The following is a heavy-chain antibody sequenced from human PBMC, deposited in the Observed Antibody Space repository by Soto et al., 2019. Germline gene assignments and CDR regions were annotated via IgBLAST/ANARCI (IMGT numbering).Heavy chain of an antibody. V-gene: IGHV1-69*02. D-gene: IGHD6-19*01. J-gene: IGHJ3*02. CDR3: ASLAVAGVACDI. CDR1: GGTFSSYT. Sequence: QVQLVQSGAEVKKPGSSVKVSCTASGGTFSSYTISWVRQAPGQGLEWMGRIIPILGIANYAQKFQGRVTITAYKSTSTAYTELSSVRYEDTAVDYGASLAVAGVACDILGQGTMVTVSS. CDR2: IIPILGIA.